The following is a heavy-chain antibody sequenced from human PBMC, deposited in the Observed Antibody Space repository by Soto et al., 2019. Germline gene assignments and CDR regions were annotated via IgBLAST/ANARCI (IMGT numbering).Heavy chain of an antibody. CDR1: GFTFSSYS. D-gene: IGHD6-13*01. CDR3: AREGEKQLGYYYYYMDV. CDR2: ISSSSSTI. Sequence: GGSLRLSCAASGFTFSSYSMNWVRQAPGKGLEWVSYISSSSSTIYYADSVKGRFTISRDNAKNSLYLQMNSLRAEDTAVYYCAREGEKQLGYYYYYMDVWGKGTTVTVSS. V-gene: IGHV3-48*01. J-gene: IGHJ6*03.